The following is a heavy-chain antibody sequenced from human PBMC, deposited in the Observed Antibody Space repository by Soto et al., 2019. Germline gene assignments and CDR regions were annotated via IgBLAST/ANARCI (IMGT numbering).Heavy chain of an antibody. V-gene: IGHV4-34*01. D-gene: IGHD3-16*02. CDR1: GGSFSGYY. J-gene: IGHJ6*03. Sequence: QVQLQQWGAGLLKPSETLSLTCAVYGGSFSGYYWSWIRQPPGKGLEWIGEINHSGSTNYNPSLKSRVTISVDTSKNQFSLQRSSVTAAETAVYYCARAPRRTFGGVIVKSDDQNYYYYYMDVWGKGTTVTVSS. CDR3: ARAPRRTFGGVIVKSDDQNYYYYYMDV. CDR2: INHSGST.